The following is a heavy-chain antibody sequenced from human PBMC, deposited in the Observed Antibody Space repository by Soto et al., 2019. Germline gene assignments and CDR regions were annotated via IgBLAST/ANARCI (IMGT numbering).Heavy chain of an antibody. Sequence: GESLKISCKASDTTHWIGWVRQKPGKGLELMGIIYPGDSDTKYSPSFQGQVTISVDKSISTAYLHWSSLKASDTATYYCARLVNYYFGMDVWGLGXTVTV. CDR2: IYPGDSDT. CDR3: ARLVNYYFGMDV. CDR1: DTTHW. J-gene: IGHJ6*02. V-gene: IGHV5-51*01.